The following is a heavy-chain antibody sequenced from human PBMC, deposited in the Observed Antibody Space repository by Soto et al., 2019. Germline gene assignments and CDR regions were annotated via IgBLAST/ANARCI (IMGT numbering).Heavy chain of an antibody. CDR3: ASGIDFYSARDV. Sequence: SETLSLTCAVSGYSIRSGYYWGWIRQPPGKGLEWIGRIYHRGSTYYNASLKSRVTISVDTSKNQFSLKLTSVTEAETAVYYCASGIDFYSARDVWGQGTTVTVSS. J-gene: IGHJ6*01. V-gene: IGHV4-38-2*01. CDR2: IYHRGST. CDR1: GYSIRSGYY.